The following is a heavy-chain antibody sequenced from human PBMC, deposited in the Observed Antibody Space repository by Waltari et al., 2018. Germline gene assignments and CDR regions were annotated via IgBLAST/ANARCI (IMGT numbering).Heavy chain of an antibody. CDR2: ISANKGHT. Sequence: QVQLVQSGAEVKKPGVSVKVSCRASGYSFSDFGISWVRQAPGQGLEWMGWISANKGHTNHERKFQGRLIMTKDTPTATVYMELSYLTSDDTAVYFCARERHRLMEVGYLMALDPWGQGTLVTVSS. J-gene: IGHJ5*02. CDR3: ARERHRLMEVGYLMALDP. V-gene: IGHV1-18*01. D-gene: IGHD3-3*01. CDR1: GYSFSDFG.